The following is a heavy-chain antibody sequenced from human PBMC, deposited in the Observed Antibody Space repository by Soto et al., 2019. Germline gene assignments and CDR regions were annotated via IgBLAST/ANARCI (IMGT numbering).Heavy chain of an antibody. Sequence: ESGGGLVQPGKSLRISCVASGFTFDDHTMHLVRQAPGRGLEWVSCISWNSGIIGYADSVKGRFTISRDNAKNSLYLRMDSLRPDDTAVYYCTKDTHSPSGYFEAFDVWGQGTKVTVSS. CDR2: ISWNSGII. V-gene: IGHV3-9*01. CDR1: GFTFDDHT. J-gene: IGHJ3*01. D-gene: IGHD3-22*01. CDR3: TKDTHSPSGYFEAFDV.